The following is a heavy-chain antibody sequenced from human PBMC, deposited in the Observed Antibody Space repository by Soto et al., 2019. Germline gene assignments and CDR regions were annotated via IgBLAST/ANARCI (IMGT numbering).Heavy chain of an antibody. J-gene: IGHJ6*02. Sequence: EVQLVESGGDFVQPGGSLRLSCAGYGFSFGGYAMSWVRQAPGKGLEWISGVSGGGTSTYYAGSVKGRFTISRDSSVVYLQRNSLRADDTAVYYCAEWGGYYAYYAEMDVWGRGTTVTVSS. CDR2: VSGGGTST. CDR1: GFSFGGYA. CDR3: AEWGGYYAYYAEMDV. V-gene: IGHV3-23*04. D-gene: IGHD1-26*01.